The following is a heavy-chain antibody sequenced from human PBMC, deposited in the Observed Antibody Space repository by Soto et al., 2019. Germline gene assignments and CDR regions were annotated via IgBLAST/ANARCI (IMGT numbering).Heavy chain of an antibody. CDR2: IYYSGSP. CDR3: SRVPKYYDFWSGYYNEYFQH. D-gene: IGHD3-3*01. V-gene: IGHV4-31*01. CDR1: GGSIRSYY. Sequence: PSETLSLTCTVSGGSIRSYYWSWIRQHPGKGMEWIGYIYYSGSPYYHPPLTSPVTISVATSKNQFSLTLSSVTAADTAVYYCSRVPKYYDFWSGYYNEYFQHWGQGTLVTVSS. J-gene: IGHJ1*01.